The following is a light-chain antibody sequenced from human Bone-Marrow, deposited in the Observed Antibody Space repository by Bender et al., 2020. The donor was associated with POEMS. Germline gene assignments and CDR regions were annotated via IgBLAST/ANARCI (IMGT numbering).Light chain of an antibody. Sequence: QSVLTQPPSASGTPGQRVTISCSGSNSNIGTNAVNWYQQFPGTAPKLLIYSDNQRHSGVPDRFYAFKSGTSAYLAISGLQSEEEAGYYCEAWDAGLSGGGFGGGTKLTVL. CDR2: SDN. CDR1: NSNIGTNA. V-gene: IGLV1-44*01. J-gene: IGLJ3*02. CDR3: EAWDAGLSGGG.